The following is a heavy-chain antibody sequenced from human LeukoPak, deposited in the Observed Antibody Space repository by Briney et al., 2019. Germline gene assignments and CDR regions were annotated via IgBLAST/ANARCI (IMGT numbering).Heavy chain of an antibody. Sequence: GASLRLSCAASGSTFSSYAMSWVRQAPGKGLEWVSAISGSGGSTYYADSVKGRFTISRDNSKNTLYLQMNSLRAEDTAVYYCAKEWVVAASRRGINWFDPWGQGTLVTVSS. CDR1: GSTFSSYA. CDR3: AKEWVVAASRRGINWFDP. D-gene: IGHD2-15*01. J-gene: IGHJ5*02. CDR2: ISGSGGST. V-gene: IGHV3-23*01.